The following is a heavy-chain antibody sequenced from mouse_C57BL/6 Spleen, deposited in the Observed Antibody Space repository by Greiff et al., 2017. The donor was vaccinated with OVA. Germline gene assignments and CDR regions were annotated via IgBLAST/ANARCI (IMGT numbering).Heavy chain of an antibody. CDR2: IYPSDSET. CDR1: GYTFTSYW. J-gene: IGHJ4*01. CDR3: ARGSSPLAMDC. D-gene: IGHD1-1*01. Sequence: QVQLQQPGAELVRPGSSVKLSCKASGYTFTSYWMDWVKQRPGQGLEWIGNIYPSDSETHYNQKFKDKATLTVDKSSSTAYMQLSSLTSEDSAVYCCARGSSPLAMDCWGQGTSVTVSS. V-gene: IGHV1-61*01.